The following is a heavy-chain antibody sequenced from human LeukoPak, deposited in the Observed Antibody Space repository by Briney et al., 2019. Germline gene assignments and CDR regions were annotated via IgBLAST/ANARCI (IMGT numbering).Heavy chain of an antibody. CDR1: GFTFSSYG. CDR3: ARGEDGYNSPDD. J-gene: IGHJ4*02. CDR2: IWYDGSNK. V-gene: IGHV3-33*01. Sequence: HPGGSLRLSCAASGFTFSSYGMHWVRQAPGKGLEWVAVIWYDGSNKYYADSVKGRFTISRDNSKNTLYLQMNSLRAEDTAVYYCARGEDGYNSPDDCGQGTLVTVSS. D-gene: IGHD5-12*01.